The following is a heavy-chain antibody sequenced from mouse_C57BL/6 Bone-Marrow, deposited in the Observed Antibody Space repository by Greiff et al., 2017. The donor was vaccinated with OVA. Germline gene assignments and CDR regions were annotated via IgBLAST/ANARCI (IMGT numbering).Heavy chain of an antibody. V-gene: IGHV1-39*01. Sequence: VHVKQSGPELVKPGASVKISCKASGYSFTDYNMNWVKQSNGKSLEWIGVINPNYGTTSYNQKFKGKATLTVDQSSSTAYMQLNSLTSEDSAVYYCVQLITTVVATGYFDVWGTGTTVTVSS. J-gene: IGHJ1*03. CDR2: INPNYGTT. CDR1: GYSFTDYN. CDR3: VQLITTVVATGYFDV. D-gene: IGHD1-1*01.